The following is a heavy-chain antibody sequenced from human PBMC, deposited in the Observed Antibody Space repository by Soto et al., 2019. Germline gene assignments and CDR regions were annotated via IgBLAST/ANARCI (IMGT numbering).Heavy chain of an antibody. CDR1: GGSISSSSYY. Sequence: SETLSLTCTVSGGSISSSSYYWGWIRQPPGKGLEWIGSIYYSGSTYYNPSLKSRVTISVDTSKNQFSLKLSSVTAADTAVYYCARLKEFYYYYMDVWGKGTTVTVSS. CDR3: ARLKEFYYYYMDV. V-gene: IGHV4-39*01. CDR2: IYYSGST. J-gene: IGHJ6*03. D-gene: IGHD3-10*01.